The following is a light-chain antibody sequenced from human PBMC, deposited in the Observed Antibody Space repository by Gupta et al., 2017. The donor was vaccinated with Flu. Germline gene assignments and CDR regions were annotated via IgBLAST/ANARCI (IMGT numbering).Light chain of an antibody. CDR1: QSVSRY. CDR3: LQRNLWPYT. V-gene: IGKV3-11*01. Sequence: GERATLSCRASQSVSRYLAWYQQKPGQAPRLLIYDATTRATGIPARFSGSGSGTDFTLTISTLETEDFAVYYCLQRNLWPYTFGQGTKLGIK. CDR2: DAT. J-gene: IGKJ2*01.